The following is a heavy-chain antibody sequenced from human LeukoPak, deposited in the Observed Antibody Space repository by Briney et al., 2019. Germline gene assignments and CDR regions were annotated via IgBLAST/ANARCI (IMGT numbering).Heavy chain of an antibody. CDR3: ARGKDYYDSRGYYSS. Sequence: ASVKVSCTASGGTFSSYAISWVRQAPGQGLEWMGRIIPIFGIANYAQKFQGRVTITADKSTSTAYMELSSLRSEDTAVYYCARGKDYYDSRGYYSSWGQGTLVTVSS. CDR2: IIPIFGIA. CDR1: GGTFSSYA. D-gene: IGHD3-22*01. V-gene: IGHV1-69*04. J-gene: IGHJ5*02.